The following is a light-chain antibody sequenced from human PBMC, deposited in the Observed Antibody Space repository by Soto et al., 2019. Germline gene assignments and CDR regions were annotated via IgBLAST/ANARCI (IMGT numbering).Light chain of an antibody. CDR3: QQYNNYPYT. Sequence: DIQLTQSPSTLSASVGDRVTITCRASQSVNNWLAWYQQKPGKAPNLLIYKASSLGSGVPSRFSGSGSGTEFTLTINSLQPDDFATFYCQQYNNYPYTFGQGTKLEIK. CDR2: KAS. CDR1: QSVNNW. J-gene: IGKJ2*01. V-gene: IGKV1-5*03.